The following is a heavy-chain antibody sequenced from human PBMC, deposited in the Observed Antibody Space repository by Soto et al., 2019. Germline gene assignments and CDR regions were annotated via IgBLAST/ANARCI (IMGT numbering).Heavy chain of an antibody. D-gene: IGHD2-8*02. J-gene: IGHJ4*02. CDR2: IYYLGNT. CDR3: ARGVVHATRHAHFDF. CDR1: GDSITNNNFY. Sequence: SETLSLTCTVSGDSITNNNFYWGWVRQPPGKGLDWIGNIYYLGNTFYNPSLRSRVTISADTSKNQFSLNLSSVTAADTAVYYCARGVVHATRHAHFDFWGQGTLVTVAP. V-gene: IGHV4-39*01.